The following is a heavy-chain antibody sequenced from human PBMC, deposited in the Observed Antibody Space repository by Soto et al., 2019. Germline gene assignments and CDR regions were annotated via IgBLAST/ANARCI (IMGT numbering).Heavy chain of an antibody. V-gene: IGHV1-69*01. J-gene: IGHJ6*02. D-gene: IGHD1-26*01. CDR3: AREGGVGRWLQSRGSLGMDV. Sequence: QVQLVQSGAEVKKPGSSVKVSCKAFGGTFSSYAISWVRQAPGQGLEWRGGIIPIFGTANYAQKFQGRVTISPDESKSTAYMELSSLRSEDTAVYYCAREGGVGRWLQSRGSLGMDVWGQGTTVTASS. CDR2: IIPIFGTA. CDR1: GGTFSSYA.